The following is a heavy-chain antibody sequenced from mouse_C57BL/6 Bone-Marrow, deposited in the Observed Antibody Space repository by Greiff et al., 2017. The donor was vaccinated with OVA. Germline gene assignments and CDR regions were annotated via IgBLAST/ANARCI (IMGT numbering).Heavy chain of an antibody. D-gene: IGHD4-1*01. Sequence: EVQLQESGAELVRPGASVKLSCTASGFNIKDDYMHWVKQRTEQGLEWIGRIDPEDGETKYAPKFQGKATITADTSSYTAYLQLSSLTSEDTAVYYCASPTGPYYAMDYWGQGTSVTVSS. CDR1: GFNIKDDY. CDR3: ASPTGPYYAMDY. V-gene: IGHV14-2*01. CDR2: IDPEDGET. J-gene: IGHJ4*01.